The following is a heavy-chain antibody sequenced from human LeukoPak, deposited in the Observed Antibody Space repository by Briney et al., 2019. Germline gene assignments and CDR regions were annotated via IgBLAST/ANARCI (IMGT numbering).Heavy chain of an antibody. D-gene: IGHD2-15*01. CDR3: ARDVGRWVARPQGRWFDP. Sequence: RSGGSLRLSCAASGFTFSSYAMSWVRQAPGKGLEWVSAISGSGGSTYYADSVKGRFTISRDNSKNTLYLQMNSLRAEDTAVYYCARDVGRWVARPQGRWFDPWGQGTLVTVSS. CDR1: GFTFSSYA. J-gene: IGHJ5*02. CDR2: ISGSGGST. V-gene: IGHV3-23*01.